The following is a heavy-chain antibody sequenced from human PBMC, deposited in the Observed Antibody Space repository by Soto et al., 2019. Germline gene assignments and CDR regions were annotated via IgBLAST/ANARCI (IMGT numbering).Heavy chain of an antibody. D-gene: IGHD1-1*01. J-gene: IGHJ6*02. CDR1: GFSFSTST. Sequence: GGSLRLSCAASGFSFSTSTMNWVRQAPGKGLEWVSYISSGSTTIYYADSVKGRFTISRDNGKNSLYLQMNSLRDKDTAVYYCARVRRNDASDYYGMDVWGQGTTVTVSS. CDR3: ARVRRNDASDYYGMDV. V-gene: IGHV3-48*02. CDR2: ISSGSTTI.